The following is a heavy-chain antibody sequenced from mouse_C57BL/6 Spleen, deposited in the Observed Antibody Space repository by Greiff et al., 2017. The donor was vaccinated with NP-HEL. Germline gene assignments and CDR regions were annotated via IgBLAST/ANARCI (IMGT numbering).Heavy chain of an antibody. D-gene: IGHD2-2*01. V-gene: IGHV1-4*01. CDR2: INPSSGYT. CDR3: AYGYDGDPFDY. CDR1: GYTFTSYT. Sequence: QVQLKQSGAELARPGASVKMSCKASGYTFTSYTMHWVKQRPGQGLEWIGYINPSSGYTKYNQKFKDKATLTADKSSSTAYMQLSSLTSEDSAVYYCAYGYDGDPFDYWGQGTTLTVSS. J-gene: IGHJ2*01.